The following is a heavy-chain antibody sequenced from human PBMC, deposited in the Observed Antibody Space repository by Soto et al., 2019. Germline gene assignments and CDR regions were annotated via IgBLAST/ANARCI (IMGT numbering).Heavy chain of an antibody. CDR3: ARQRILVVRAAVSVWDEYQCCGMEL. J-gene: IGHJ6*02. CDR1: GGSFSDDY. D-gene: IGHD2-2*01. Sequence: SETLSLTCAVSGGSFSDDYWSWIRQPPGKGLEWIGGISHSGGTNYNPSLKSRVTISADTSKNQLSLRLSSVTAADTAVYYCARQRILVVRAAVSVWDEYQCCGMELLGQGHTVT. V-gene: IGHV4-34*01. CDR2: ISHSGGT.